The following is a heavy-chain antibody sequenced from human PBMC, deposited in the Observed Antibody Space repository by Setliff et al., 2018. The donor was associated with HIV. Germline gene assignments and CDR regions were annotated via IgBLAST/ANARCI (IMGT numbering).Heavy chain of an antibody. Sequence: PSETLSLTCAVYGGSFSGYYWNWIRQPPGKGLEWIGYGHYSGNTKQNPSLRSRVTISVDTSKNQLSLTLYSVSAADTAVYYCARWEAAQKAFDIWGHGTMVTVSS. CDR3: ARWEAAQKAFDI. CDR2: GHYSGNT. CDR1: GGSFSGYY. D-gene: IGHD1-26*01. J-gene: IGHJ3*02. V-gene: IGHV4-34*11.